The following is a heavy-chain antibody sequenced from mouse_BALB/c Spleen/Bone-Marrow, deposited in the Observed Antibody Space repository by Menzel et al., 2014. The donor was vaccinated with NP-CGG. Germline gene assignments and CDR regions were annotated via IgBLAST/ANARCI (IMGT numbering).Heavy chain of an antibody. CDR2: ISNGGGIT. CDR3: ARHNGSGVFYFDY. Sequence: EVKLMESGGGLVQPGGSLKLSCAASGFTFSSYTMSWVRLAPETRLEGVAYISNGGGITYYSDTVKGRFTISRDNAKNTLYLQMNSLKSEDTAMYYCARHNGSGVFYFDYWGQGITLTVSS. D-gene: IGHD1-1*01. J-gene: IGHJ2*01. CDR1: GFTFSSYT. V-gene: IGHV5-12-2*01.